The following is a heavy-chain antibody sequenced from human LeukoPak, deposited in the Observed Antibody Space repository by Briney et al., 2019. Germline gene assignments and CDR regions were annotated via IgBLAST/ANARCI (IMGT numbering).Heavy chain of an antibody. Sequence: GGSLRLSCAASGFTFSSYGMHWVRQAPGKGLEWVAFIRYDGSNKYYANSVKGRFTISRDNSKNTLYLQMNSLRAEDTAVYYCARGRSGGSSALGYWGQGTLVTVSS. CDR2: IRYDGSNK. V-gene: IGHV3-30*02. CDR1: GFTFSSYG. D-gene: IGHD2-2*01. CDR3: ARGRSGGSSALGY. J-gene: IGHJ4*02.